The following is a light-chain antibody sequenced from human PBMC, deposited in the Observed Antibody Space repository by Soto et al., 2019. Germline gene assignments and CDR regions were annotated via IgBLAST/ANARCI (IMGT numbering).Light chain of an antibody. CDR1: QSVKTY. J-gene: IGKJ1*01. V-gene: IGKV3-15*01. CDR3: QQYHNWPPWT. Sequence: EILMTQSPATLSVSPGERATLSCWASQSVKTYLAWYQKNPGQAPRLLIYGASTRAAGIPGRFSGGGSGTEFTLTISSLQSEDSAFYYCQQYHNWPPWTFGQGTKVVIK. CDR2: GAS.